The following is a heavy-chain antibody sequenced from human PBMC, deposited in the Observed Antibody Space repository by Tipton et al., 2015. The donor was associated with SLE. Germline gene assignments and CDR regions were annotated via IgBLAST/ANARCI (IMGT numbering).Heavy chain of an antibody. CDR2: IYPRGNT. J-gene: IGHJ3*01. D-gene: IGHD6-13*01. CDR1: GGSISSYY. CDR3: ATSIAVAGDAFDV. V-gene: IGHV4-4*08. Sequence: TLSLTCTVSGGSISSYYWSWIRQPPGKGLVWIGYIYPRGNTDYNPSLKSRVTISVDTSKNQLSLKLNSVTAADTAVYYCATSIAVAGDAFDVWGQGTMVTVSS.